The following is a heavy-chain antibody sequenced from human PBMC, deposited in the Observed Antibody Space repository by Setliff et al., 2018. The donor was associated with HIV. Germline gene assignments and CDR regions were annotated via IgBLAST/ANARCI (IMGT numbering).Heavy chain of an antibody. V-gene: IGHV4-34*01. CDR3: ARDQRLPGVQPPYWYFDL. CDR2: INHSGST. CDR1: GESFSNYH. J-gene: IGHJ2*01. Sequence: ASETLSLTCAVFGESFSNYHWNWFRQPPGGGLEWIGEINHSGSTDYNSSLKSRVTISVDTSKKQFSLEMTSLTAADTAVYYCARDQRLPGVQPPYWYFDLWGRGTLVTVSS. D-gene: IGHD2-2*01.